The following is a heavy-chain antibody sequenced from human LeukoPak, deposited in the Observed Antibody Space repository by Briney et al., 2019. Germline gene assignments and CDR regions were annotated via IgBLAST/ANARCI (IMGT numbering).Heavy chain of an antibody. J-gene: IGHJ6*02. V-gene: IGHV3-23*01. CDR3: ARGPNRYYGMDV. Sequence: PGGSLRLSCAASGFTFSTYAMNWVRQAPGKGLEWVSAISGSATGTYYADSVKGRFTISRDNSKNTLYLQMNSLRAEDTAKYYCARGPNRYYGMDVWGQGTTVTVSS. D-gene: IGHD2/OR15-2a*01. CDR2: ISGSATGT. CDR1: GFTFSTYA.